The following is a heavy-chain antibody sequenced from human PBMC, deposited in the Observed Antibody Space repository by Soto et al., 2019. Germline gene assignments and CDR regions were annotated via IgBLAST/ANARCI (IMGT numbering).Heavy chain of an antibody. CDR1: GYTFTSYG. CDR3: ARGRRVPSYYYYHMDV. V-gene: IGHV1-2*04. CDR2: INANSGGT. J-gene: IGHJ6*03. Sequence: ASVKVSCKASGYTFTSYGISWVRQAPGQGLEWMGWINANSGGTNYAQKFQGWVTMTRDTSISTAYMELSSLRSEDTAVYYCARGRRVPSYYYYHMDVWGEGTTVTVSS.